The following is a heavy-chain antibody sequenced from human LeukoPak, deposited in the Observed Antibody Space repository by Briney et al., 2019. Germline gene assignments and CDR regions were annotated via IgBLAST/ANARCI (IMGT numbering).Heavy chain of an antibody. D-gene: IGHD1-26*01. J-gene: IGHJ4*01. Sequence: GSLRLSCAASGFIFSSYWMTWVRQAPGKGLEWVANIKQDGSEQYYVDSVRGRFTISRDNAKNSLYLQMNSLRAEDTAIYYCAKDAHSGSYFDYWGQGILVTVSS. CDR3: AKDAHSGSYFDY. V-gene: IGHV3-7*04. CDR2: IKQDGSEQ. CDR1: GFIFSSYW.